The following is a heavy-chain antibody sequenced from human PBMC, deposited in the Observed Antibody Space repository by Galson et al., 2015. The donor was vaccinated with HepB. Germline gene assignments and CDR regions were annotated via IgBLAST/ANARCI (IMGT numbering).Heavy chain of an antibody. J-gene: IGHJ5*02. CDR2: IGTAGDT. D-gene: IGHD3-10*01. CDR3: ARGLLGDWGWFDP. V-gene: IGHV3-13*04. CDR1: GFTFSSYD. Sequence: SLRLSCAASGFTFSSYDMHWVRQATGKGLEWVSAIGTAGDTYYPGSVKGRFTISGENAKNSLYLQMNSLRAGDTAVYYCARGLLGDWGWFDPWGQGTLVTVSS.